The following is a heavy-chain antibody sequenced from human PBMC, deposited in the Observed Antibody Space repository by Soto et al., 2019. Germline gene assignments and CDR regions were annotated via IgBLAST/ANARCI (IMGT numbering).Heavy chain of an antibody. Sequence: GGSLRLSCAASGFTFSSYDMHWVRQAPGKGLEWVAVLSYDGSNKHYADSVKGRFTISRDNSKNTLYLQMNSLRAEDTAVYYCAKPIAAVGYHGMDVWGQGTTVTVSS. D-gene: IGHD6-13*01. V-gene: IGHV3-30*18. CDR3: AKPIAAVGYHGMDV. J-gene: IGHJ6*02. CDR2: LSYDGSNK. CDR1: GFTFSSYD.